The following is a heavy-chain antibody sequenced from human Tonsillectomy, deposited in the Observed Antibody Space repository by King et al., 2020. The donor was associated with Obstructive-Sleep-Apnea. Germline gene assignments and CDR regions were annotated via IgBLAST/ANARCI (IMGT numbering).Heavy chain of an antibody. J-gene: IGHJ2*01. V-gene: IGHV4-38-2*02. CDR2: INHSGSA. Sequence: QLQESGPGLVKPSETLSLTCSVSGDSVTSGHYWGWTRQSPGKGLEWIGSINHSGSAYYNPSLKSRVTISLDTSKNQFSLKLSSVTASDTAVYYCARDQLIVVVTVMDWYFDLWGRGTRVTVSS. D-gene: IGHD2-21*02. CDR1: GDSVTSGHY. CDR3: ARDQLIVVVTVMDWYFDL.